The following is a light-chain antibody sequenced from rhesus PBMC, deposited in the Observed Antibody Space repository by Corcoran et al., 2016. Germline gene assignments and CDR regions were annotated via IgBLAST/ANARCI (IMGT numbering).Light chain of an antibody. Sequence: DIQMTQSPSSLSASVGDTVTITCRASQSISRWLAWYQQKPGKAPGLLIYKASTLQSGVPSRFSGSGSGTKFTLPISSLPSEDFATYYCQQFSSNWSFGQGTKVEIK. CDR1: QSISRW. CDR3: QQFSSNWS. CDR2: KAS. V-gene: IGKV1-22*01. J-gene: IGKJ1*01.